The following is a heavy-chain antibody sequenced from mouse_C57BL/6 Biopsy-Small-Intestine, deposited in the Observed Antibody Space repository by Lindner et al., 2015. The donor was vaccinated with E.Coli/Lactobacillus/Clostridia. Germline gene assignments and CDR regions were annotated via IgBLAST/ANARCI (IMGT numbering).Heavy chain of an antibody. Sequence: SGAELVRPGASVKLSCTASGFNIKDDYMHWVKQRPEQGLEWIGWIDPENGDTEYASKFQGKATITADTSSNTAYLQLSSLTSEDTAVYYCTTGLLFDYWGQGTTLTVSS. CDR2: IDPENGDT. CDR3: TTGLLFDY. CDR1: GFNIKDDY. V-gene: IGHV14-4*01. D-gene: IGHD2-3*01. J-gene: IGHJ2*01.